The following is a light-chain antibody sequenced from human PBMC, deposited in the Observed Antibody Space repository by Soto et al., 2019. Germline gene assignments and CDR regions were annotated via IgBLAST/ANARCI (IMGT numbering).Light chain of an antibody. J-gene: IGKJ2*01. CDR2: GAS. CDR3: QQYDTSPDT. Sequence: ESVLTQSPGTLSLSPGERATLSCRASQSVSSSYLAWYQQKPGQAPRLLLYGASSSASGIPDRFSGSGSGTDFTITISRLEPEDFAVYYCQQYDTSPDTFGQGTKLEIK. V-gene: IGKV3-20*01. CDR1: QSVSSSY.